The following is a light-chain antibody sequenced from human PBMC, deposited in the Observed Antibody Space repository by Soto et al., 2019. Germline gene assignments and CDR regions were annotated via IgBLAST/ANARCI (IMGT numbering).Light chain of an antibody. Sequence: DIVMTQSPDSLAVSLSERATINCKSSQSILSSSNNKNSLAWFQQQPVQSPKLLIYWASTRESGVPDRFSGSGSGTDFTLTISSLQAEDVAVYYCQQYYSSVVTFGQGTRLEIK. V-gene: IGKV4-1*01. CDR1: QSILSSSNNKNS. CDR2: WAS. CDR3: QQYYSSVVT. J-gene: IGKJ5*01.